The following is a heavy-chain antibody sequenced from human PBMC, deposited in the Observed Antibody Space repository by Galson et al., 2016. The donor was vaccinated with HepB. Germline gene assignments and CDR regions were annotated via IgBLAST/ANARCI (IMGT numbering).Heavy chain of an antibody. CDR2: ISFEGNKQ. Sequence: SLRLSCADSGFTFSTYGMHWVRQAPGEGLEWVAAISFEGNKQHYADSVKGRFTVSRDTSKNTLYLQMNTLTPDDTAIYYCARGGGTSSYYYWGMDVWGQGTTVTVSS. D-gene: IGHD1-14*01. J-gene: IGHJ6*02. V-gene: IGHV3-30*03. CDR3: ARGGGTSSYYYWGMDV. CDR1: GFTFSTYG.